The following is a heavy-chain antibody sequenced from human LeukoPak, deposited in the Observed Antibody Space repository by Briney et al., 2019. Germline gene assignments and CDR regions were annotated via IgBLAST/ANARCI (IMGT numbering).Heavy chain of an antibody. J-gene: IGHJ5*02. Sequence: ASVKVSCKASGYTFTSYYMHWVRQAPGQGLEWMGIINPSGGSTSYAQKLQGRVTMTRDMSTSTVYMELSSLRSENTAVYYCAGGWEPYDYWFDPWGQGTLVTVSS. V-gene: IGHV1-46*01. CDR2: INPSGGST. CDR1: GYTFTSYY. D-gene: IGHD5-12*01. CDR3: AGGWEPYDYWFDP.